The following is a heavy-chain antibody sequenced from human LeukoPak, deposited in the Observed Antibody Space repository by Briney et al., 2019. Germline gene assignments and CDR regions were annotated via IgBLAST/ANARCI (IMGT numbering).Heavy chain of an antibody. D-gene: IGHD3-10*01. CDR3: ARAKPKNMVRGLIMRRESRYYFDY. CDR2: IGYSGGDT. V-gene: IGHV3-23*01. CDR1: GFTLSSYE. Sequence: GGSLRLSCTVSGFTLSSYEMTWFRQAPGKGLEWVSSIGYSGGDTHYADSVKGRFTIPRDNSKNTLYLQLNSLRAEDTAVYYCARAKPKNMVRGLIMRRESRYYFDYWGQGTLVTVSS. J-gene: IGHJ4*02.